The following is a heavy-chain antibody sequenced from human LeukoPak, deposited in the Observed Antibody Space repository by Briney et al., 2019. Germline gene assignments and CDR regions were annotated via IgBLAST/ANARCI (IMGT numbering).Heavy chain of an antibody. CDR2: ISYDGSNK. J-gene: IGHJ4*02. V-gene: IGHV3-30-3*02. D-gene: IGHD6-13*01. Sequence: PGGSLRLSCAASGFTFSSYAMHWVRQAPGKGLEWVAVISYDGSNKYYADSVKGRFTISRDNSKNTLYLQMNSLRAEDTAVYYCAKRRRSSSWYAGSDFDYWGQGTLVTVSS. CDR3: AKRRRSSSWYAGSDFDY. CDR1: GFTFSSYA.